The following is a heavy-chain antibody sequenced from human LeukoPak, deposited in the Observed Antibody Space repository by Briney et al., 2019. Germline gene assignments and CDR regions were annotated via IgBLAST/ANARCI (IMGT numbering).Heavy chain of an antibody. CDR3: ARGKWFGELGAFDI. V-gene: IGHV3-74*01. J-gene: IGHJ3*02. D-gene: IGHD3-10*01. Sequence: PGGSLRLSCAASGFTFSSYWMHWVRQAPGKGLVWVSRINSDESSTSYADSVKGRFTISRDNAKNTLYLQMNSLRADDTAVYYCARGKWFGELGAFDIWGQGTMVTVSS. CDR2: INSDESST. CDR1: GFTFSSYW.